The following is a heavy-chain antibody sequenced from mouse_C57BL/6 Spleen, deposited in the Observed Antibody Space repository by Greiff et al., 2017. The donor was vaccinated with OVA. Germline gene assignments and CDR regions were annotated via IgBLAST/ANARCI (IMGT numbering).Heavy chain of an antibody. CDR1: GYTFTDYN. V-gene: IGHV1-22*01. CDR2: INPNNGGT. CDR3: GYDYDGPCAMDY. Sequence: VQLQQSGPELVKPGASVKMSCKASGYTFTDYNMHWVKQSHGKSLEWIGYINPNNGGTSYNQKFKGKATLTVNKSSSTAYMELRSLTSEDSAVYYCGYDYDGPCAMDYWGQGTSVTVSS. J-gene: IGHJ4*01. D-gene: IGHD2-4*01.